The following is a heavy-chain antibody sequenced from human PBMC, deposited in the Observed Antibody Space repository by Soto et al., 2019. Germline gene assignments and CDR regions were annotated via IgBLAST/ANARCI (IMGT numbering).Heavy chain of an antibody. CDR3: ARDNRRIQLWLQGGYYYYGMDV. CDR2: INPSGGST. CDR1: GYTFTSYY. Sequence: VASVTVSCKASGYTFTSYYMHWVRQAPGQGLEWMGIINPSGGSTSYAQKFQGRVTMTRDTSTSTVYMELSSLRSEDTAVYYCARDNRRIQLWLQGGYYYYGMDVWGQGTTVTVSS. D-gene: IGHD5-18*01. J-gene: IGHJ6*02. V-gene: IGHV1-46*01.